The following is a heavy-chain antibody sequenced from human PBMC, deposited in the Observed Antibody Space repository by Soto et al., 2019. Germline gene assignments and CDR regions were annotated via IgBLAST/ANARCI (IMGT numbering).Heavy chain of an antibody. D-gene: IGHD6-19*01. J-gene: IGHJ6*02. V-gene: IGHV1-18*01. Sequence: ASVKVSCKASGYTFTSYGISWVRQAPGQGLEWMGWISAYNGNTNYAQKLQGRVTMTTDTSTNTAYMELRSLRSDDTAVYYCAIYREEWLPRTYYYGMDVWGQGTTVTVSS. CDR2: ISAYNGNT. CDR1: GYTFTSYG. CDR3: AIYREEWLPRTYYYGMDV.